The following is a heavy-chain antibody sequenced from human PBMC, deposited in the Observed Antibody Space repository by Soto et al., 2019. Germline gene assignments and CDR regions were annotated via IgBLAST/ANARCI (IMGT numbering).Heavy chain of an antibody. Sequence: SETLSLTCTVSGGSISSGDYYWSWIRQPPGKGLEWIGYIYYSGSTYYNPSLKSRVTISVDTSKNQFSLKLSSVTAADTAVYYCASLREATTIWEYNWFDTWGQGTLVTVSS. CDR2: IYYSGST. D-gene: IGHD5-12*01. J-gene: IGHJ5*02. V-gene: IGHV4-30-4*01. CDR3: ASLREATTIWEYNWFDT. CDR1: GGSISSGDYY.